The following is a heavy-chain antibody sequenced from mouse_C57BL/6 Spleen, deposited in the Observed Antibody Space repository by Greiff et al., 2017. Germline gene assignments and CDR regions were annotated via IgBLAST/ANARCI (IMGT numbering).Heavy chain of an antibody. CDR1: GYTFTDYE. CDR2: IDPETGGT. V-gene: IGHV1-15*01. CDR3: TTAQGYAMDY. Sequence: VQRVESGAELVRPGASVTLSCKASGYTFTDYEMHWVKQTPVHGLEWIGAIDPETGGTAYNQKFKGKAILTADKSSSTAYMELRSLTSEDSAVYYCTTAQGYAMDYWGQGTSVTVSS. D-gene: IGHD3-2*02. J-gene: IGHJ4*01.